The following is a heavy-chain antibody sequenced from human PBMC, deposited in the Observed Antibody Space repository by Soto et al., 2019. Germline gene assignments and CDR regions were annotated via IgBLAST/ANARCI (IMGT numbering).Heavy chain of an antibody. Sequence: ASETLSLTCAVYGGSFSGYYWSWIRQPPGEGLEWIGEINHSGSTNYNPSLKSRVTMSLDTSNNQFSLTLTSVTAADTAVYYCARVTYYYASGRPGSYGMDVWGQGTTVTVSS. CDR2: INHSGST. J-gene: IGHJ6*02. CDR3: ARVTYYYASGRPGSYGMDV. CDR1: GGSFSGYY. D-gene: IGHD3-10*01. V-gene: IGHV4-34*01.